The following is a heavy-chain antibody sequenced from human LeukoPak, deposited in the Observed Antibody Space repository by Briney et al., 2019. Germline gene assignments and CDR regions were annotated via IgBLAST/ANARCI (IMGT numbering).Heavy chain of an antibody. J-gene: IGHJ6*02. V-gene: IGHV3-30*03. CDR2: ISYDGCNK. CDR1: GFTFSSYG. Sequence: QPGGSLRLSCAASGFTFSSYGMHWVRQAPGKGLEWVAVISYDGCNKYYADSVKGRFTISRDNAKNSLYLQMNSLRAEDTAVYYCARETIFGVVITSPYYYYGMDVWGQGTTVTVSS. CDR3: ARETIFGVVITSPYYYYGMDV. D-gene: IGHD3-3*01.